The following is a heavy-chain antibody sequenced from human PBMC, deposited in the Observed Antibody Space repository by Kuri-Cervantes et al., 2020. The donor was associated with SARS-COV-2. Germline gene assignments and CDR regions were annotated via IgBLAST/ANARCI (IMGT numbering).Heavy chain of an antibody. CDR1: GFTFSDYA. V-gene: IGHV3-23*01. J-gene: IGHJ6*02. Sequence: GDSLKISCAASGFTFSDYAMTWVHQAPGKGLEWVSAVSSSGFGTFYADSVQGRFTISRDNSKNTLYLQMNSLRAEDTAVYYCAKPPEGDYYYYYGIDVWGQGTTVTVSS. D-gene: IGHD4-17*01. CDR2: VSSSGFGT. CDR3: AKPPEGDYYYYYGIDV.